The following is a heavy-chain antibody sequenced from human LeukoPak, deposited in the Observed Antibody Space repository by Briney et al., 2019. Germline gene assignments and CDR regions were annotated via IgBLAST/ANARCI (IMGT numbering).Heavy chain of an antibody. J-gene: IGHJ4*02. V-gene: IGHV1-69*02. CDR1: GGTFSSYT. Sequence: ASVKVSCKASGGTFSSYTISWVRQAPGQGLEWMGRIIPILGIANYAQKFQGRVTITADESTSTAYMELSSLRSEDTAVYYCARATLGSGSYQPLGTRFDYWGQGTLVTVSS. CDR3: ARATLGSGSYQPLGTRFDY. CDR2: IIPILGIA. D-gene: IGHD3-10*01.